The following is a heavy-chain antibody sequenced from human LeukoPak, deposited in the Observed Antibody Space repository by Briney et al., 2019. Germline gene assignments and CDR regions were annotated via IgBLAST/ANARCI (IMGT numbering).Heavy chain of an antibody. V-gene: IGHV4-39*01. Sequence: SETLSLTCTVSGGSITGSSYYWGWIRQPPGKGLEWIGSMYYSGSTYYNPSLKSRLTISVDTSKNQFSLKLTSVTAADTAVYYCARQYYDSTGYYYFDYWGQGTLVTVSS. J-gene: IGHJ4*02. CDR1: GGSITGSSYY. CDR2: MYYSGST. CDR3: ARQYYDSTGYYYFDY. D-gene: IGHD3-22*01.